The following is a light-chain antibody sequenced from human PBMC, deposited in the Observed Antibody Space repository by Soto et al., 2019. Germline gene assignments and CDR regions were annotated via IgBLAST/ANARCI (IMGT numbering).Light chain of an antibody. V-gene: IGLV2-14*01. Sequence: QSVLTQPASVSGSPGQSITLSCTGTSSGVGGYNYVSWYQHHPGKAPNLMIYEVSHRPSGASNRFSGSKSGNTASLTISGLQAEDEADYYCSSYTSGSTRVFGGGTKLTVL. J-gene: IGLJ3*02. CDR1: SSGVGGYNY. CDR3: SSYTSGSTRV. CDR2: EVS.